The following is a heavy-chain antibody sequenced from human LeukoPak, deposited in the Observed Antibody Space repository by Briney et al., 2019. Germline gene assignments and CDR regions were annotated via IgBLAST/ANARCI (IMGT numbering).Heavy chain of an antibody. J-gene: IGHJ4*02. CDR2: ISSAGSDI. CDR3: ARDSGLPLDY. Sequence: GGSLRLSCAASGFTFSSYTMHWVRQAPGKGLEWVSSISSAGSDIYYGDSVKGRFTISRDNARDSLFLQMHSLRVEDTAVYYCARDSGLPLDYWGQGTLVTVSS. D-gene: IGHD1-26*01. V-gene: IGHV3-21*01. CDR1: GFTFSSYT.